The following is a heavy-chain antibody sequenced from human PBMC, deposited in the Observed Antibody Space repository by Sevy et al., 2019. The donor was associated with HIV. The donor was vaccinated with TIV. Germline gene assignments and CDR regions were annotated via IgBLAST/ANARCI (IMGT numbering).Heavy chain of an antibody. CDR1: GYTFIGYY. CDR3: ASSRGITSPYYYGMDV. Sequence: ASVKVSCKASGYTFIGYYMHWVRQAPGQGLGYMGWIKPNSGGTNYTKKFQGRVTMTRDTSINTAYMELSSLRSDDTAVYYCASSRGITSPYYYGMDVWGQGTTVTVSS. D-gene: IGHD3-10*01. CDR2: IKPNSGGT. V-gene: IGHV1-2*02. J-gene: IGHJ6*02.